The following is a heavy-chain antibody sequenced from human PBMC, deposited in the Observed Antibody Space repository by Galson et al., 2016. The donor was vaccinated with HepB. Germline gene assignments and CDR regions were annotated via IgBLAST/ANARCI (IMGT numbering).Heavy chain of an antibody. D-gene: IGHD6-19*01. CDR1: GYTLSNYG. CDR2: ISANNANT. CDR3: ARVPHFQWLVHYYGMDV. V-gene: IGHV1-18*01. Sequence: SVKVSCKASGYTLSNYGITWVRQAPGQGLEWMGWISANNANTNYTQSLQGRVTMTTDTTTSTAYMELRSLRYDDTAVYYCARVPHFQWLVHYYGMDVWGQGTTVTVSS. J-gene: IGHJ6*02.